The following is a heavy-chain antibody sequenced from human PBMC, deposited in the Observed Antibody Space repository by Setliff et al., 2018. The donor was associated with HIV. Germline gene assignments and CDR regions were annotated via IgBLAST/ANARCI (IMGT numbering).Heavy chain of an antibody. D-gene: IGHD2-21*02. CDR1: GGSIHGFY. CDR2: IYTSGST. Sequence: PSETLSLTCTVSGGSIHGFYWTWVRQPPGKGLEWIGYIYTSGSTNYNPSLKNRVTISVDTSKNTFSLKLSSVAAADTAVYYCAICGGDCYSLDYWGQGTLVTVSS. CDR3: AICGGDCYSLDY. V-gene: IGHV4-4*08. J-gene: IGHJ4*02.